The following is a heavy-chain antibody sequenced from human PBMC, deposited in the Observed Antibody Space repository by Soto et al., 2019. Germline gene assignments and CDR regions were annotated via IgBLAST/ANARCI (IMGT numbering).Heavy chain of an antibody. CDR3: ASGAPYYDFWSGYYTQEAQYYFDY. V-gene: IGHV4-59*08. D-gene: IGHD3-3*01. CDR2: MYYSGST. J-gene: IGHJ4*02. CDR1: GVSISGSY. Sequence: SETLSLTCTVSGVSISGSYWTWIRQPPGKGLEWIGSMYYSGSTNYNPSLKSRVTISVDTSKNQFSLKLSSVTAADTAVYYCASGAPYYDFWSGYYTQEAQYYFDYWGQGTLVTVSS.